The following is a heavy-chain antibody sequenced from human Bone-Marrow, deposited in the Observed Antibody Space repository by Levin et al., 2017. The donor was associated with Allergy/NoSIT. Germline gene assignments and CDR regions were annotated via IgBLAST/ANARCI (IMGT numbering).Heavy chain of an antibody. CDR2: IYYTGST. V-gene: IGHV4-59*01. CDR3: VRGRGEPTTLTTYWNFDL. J-gene: IGHJ2*01. Sequence: KPSETLSLTCTVSGGSISNYYWSWIRQPPGKRLEWLGYIYYTGSTNYNPSLKSRVTISLDTSENQFSLNLRSVTAADTAVYFCVRGRGEPTTLTTYWNFDLWGRGTLVTVSS. D-gene: IGHD4-17*01. CDR1: GGSISNYY.